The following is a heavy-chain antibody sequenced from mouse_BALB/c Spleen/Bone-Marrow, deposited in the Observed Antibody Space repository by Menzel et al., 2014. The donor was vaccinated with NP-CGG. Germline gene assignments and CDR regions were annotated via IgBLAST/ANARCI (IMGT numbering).Heavy chain of an antibody. CDR2: ISNGGGST. Sequence: EVELVESGGGLVQPGGSLKLSCAASGFTFSSYTMSWVRQTPEKRLEWLAYISNGGGSTYYPDTVKGRFTISRDNAKNTLYLQMSSLKSEDTAMYYCARRSAATYYFDYWGQGTTLTVSS. CDR3: ARRSAATYYFDY. CDR1: GFTFSSYT. V-gene: IGHV5-12-2*01. J-gene: IGHJ2*01. D-gene: IGHD1-2*01.